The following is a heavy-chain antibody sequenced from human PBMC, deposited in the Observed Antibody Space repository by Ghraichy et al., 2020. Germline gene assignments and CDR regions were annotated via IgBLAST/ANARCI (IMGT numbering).Heavy chain of an antibody. D-gene: IGHD4-23*01. Sequence: GGSLRLSCAASGFTFSSYGMHWVRQAPGKGLEWVAVIWYDGSNKYYADSVKGRFTISRDNSKNTLYLQMNSLRAEDTAVYYCARDFDAGGNSLVAFDIWGQGTMVTVSS. CDR2: IWYDGSNK. V-gene: IGHV3-33*01. CDR1: GFTFSSYG. J-gene: IGHJ3*02. CDR3: ARDFDAGGNSLVAFDI.